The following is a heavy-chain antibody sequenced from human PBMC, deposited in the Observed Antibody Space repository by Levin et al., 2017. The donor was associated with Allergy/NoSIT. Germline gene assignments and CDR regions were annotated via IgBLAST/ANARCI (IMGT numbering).Heavy chain of an antibody. CDR2: INHSGST. Sequence: PSETLSLTCAVYGGSFSGYYWSWIRQPPGKGLEWIGEINHSGSTNYNPSLKSRVTISVDTSKNQFSLKLSSVTAADTAVYYCARGPWLLPSFDYWGQGTLVTVSS. CDR3: ARGPWLLPSFDY. J-gene: IGHJ4*02. D-gene: IGHD6-19*01. V-gene: IGHV4-34*01. CDR1: GGSFSGYY.